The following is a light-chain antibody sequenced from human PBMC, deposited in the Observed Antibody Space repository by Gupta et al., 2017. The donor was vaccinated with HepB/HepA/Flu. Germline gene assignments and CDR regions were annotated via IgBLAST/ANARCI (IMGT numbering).Light chain of an antibody. CDR2: AAS. J-gene: IGKJ1*01. V-gene: IGKV1-8*01. CDR3: QQYYSYPRT. CDR1: QGISSY. Sequence: AIRMTQSPSSSPASTGDRVTITCRASQGISSYLAWYQQKPGKAPKLLIYAASTLQSGVPSRFSGSGSGTDFTLPISSLQSEDFATYYCQQYYSYPRTFGQGTKVEIK.